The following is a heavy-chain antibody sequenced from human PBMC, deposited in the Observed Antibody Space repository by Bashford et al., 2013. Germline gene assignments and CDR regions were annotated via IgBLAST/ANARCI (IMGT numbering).Heavy chain of an antibody. Sequence: SETLSLTCTVSGGSISSSSYYWGWIRQPPGKGLEWIGSIYYSGSTYYNPSLKSRVTISVDTSKNQFSLKLSSVTAADTAVYYCARLNVDTAMVYPFRMDVVGPRDHGHRLL. V-gene: IGHV4-39*01. D-gene: IGHD5-18*01. CDR2: IYYSGST. CDR1: GGSISSSSYY. CDR3: ARLNVDTAMVYPFRMDV. J-gene: IGHJ6*02.